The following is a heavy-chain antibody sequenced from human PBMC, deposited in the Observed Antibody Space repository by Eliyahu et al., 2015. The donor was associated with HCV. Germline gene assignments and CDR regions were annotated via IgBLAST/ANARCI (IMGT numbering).Heavy chain of an antibody. V-gene: IGHV3-48*01. CDR1: GFTFSSYS. CDR2: ITSSSSTI. D-gene: IGHD1-26*01. Sequence: EVQLVESGGGLVQPGGSLRLSCAASGFTFSSYSMNWVRQAPGKGLEWISYITSSSSTIYYADSVKGRFTISRDNAKNSLHLQMNSLRAEDTAVYYCARGRGSYERSAFDCWGQGTLVTVSS. J-gene: IGHJ4*02. CDR3: ARGRGSYERSAFDC.